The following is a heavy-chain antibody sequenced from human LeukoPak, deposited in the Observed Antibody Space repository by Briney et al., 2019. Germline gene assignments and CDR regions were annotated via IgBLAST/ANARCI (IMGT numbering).Heavy chain of an antibody. J-gene: IGHJ4*02. CDR3: ARDLKYAGGVD. D-gene: IGHD3-16*01. Sequence: KPSETLSLTCAVYGGSFSGYYWSWIRQPPGKGLEWIGEINHSGSTNYNPSLKSRVTISVDTSKNQFSLKLSSVTAADTAVYYCARDLKYAGGVDWGQGTLVTVSS. CDR1: GGSFSGYY. V-gene: IGHV4-34*01. CDR2: INHSGST.